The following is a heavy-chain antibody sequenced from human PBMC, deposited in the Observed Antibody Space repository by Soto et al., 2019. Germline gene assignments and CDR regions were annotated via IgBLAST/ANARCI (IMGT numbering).Heavy chain of an antibody. V-gene: IGHV1-69*01. CDR2: IIPIFGTA. CDR1: GGTFSSYA. D-gene: IGHD6-6*01. J-gene: IGHJ4*02. Sequence: QVQLVQSGAEVKKPGSSVKVSCKASGGTFSSYAISWVRQAPGQGLEWMGGIIPIFGTANYAQKFQGRVTITADESTSTAYRELSSLRSEDTAVYYCARDSGSISSSPDYFDYWGQGTLVTVSS. CDR3: ARDSGSISSSPDYFDY.